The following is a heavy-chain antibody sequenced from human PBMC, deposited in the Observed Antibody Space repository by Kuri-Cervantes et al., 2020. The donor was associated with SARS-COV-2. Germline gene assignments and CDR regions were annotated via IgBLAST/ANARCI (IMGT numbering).Heavy chain of an antibody. CDR1: GGSFSGYY. Sequence: ESLKISCAVYGGSFSGYYWSWMRQSPGKELEWIGEINHSGSTNYNPSLKSRVTIPLDMSKNQFSLKVSSVTAADTAVYFRVEHEYGDSPFDSWGQGSLVTVSS. D-gene: IGHD4-17*01. J-gene: IGHJ4*02. CDR3: VEHEYGDSPFDS. CDR2: INHSGST. V-gene: IGHV4-34*03.